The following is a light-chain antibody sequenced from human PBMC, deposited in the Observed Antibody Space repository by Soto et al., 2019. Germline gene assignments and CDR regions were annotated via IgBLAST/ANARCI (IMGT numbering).Light chain of an antibody. CDR2: GSS. CDR1: QGIANY. V-gene: IGKV1-27*01. Sequence: DIQMAQSPSSLSASVGDRVTITCRASQGIANYFAWYQQRPGKVPKLLLYGSSTLEAGVPSRFSGRRAGTDYTLTISSLQPEDAATYYWQSYNTVPRTFGQGTKVEIK. J-gene: IGKJ1*01. CDR3: QSYNTVPRT.